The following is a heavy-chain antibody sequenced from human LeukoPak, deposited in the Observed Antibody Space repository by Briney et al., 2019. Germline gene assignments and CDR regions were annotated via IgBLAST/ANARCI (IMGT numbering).Heavy chain of an antibody. D-gene: IGHD3-16*01. CDR2: IIPIFGTA. CDR1: GGTFSSYA. Sequence: SVKVSCKASGGTFSSYAISWVRQAPGQGLEWMGGIIPIFGTANYAQKLQGRVTMTTDTSTSTAYMELRSLRSDDTAVYYCARSPSRGGEFDYWGQGTLVTVSS. J-gene: IGHJ4*02. V-gene: IGHV1-69*05. CDR3: ARSPSRGGEFDY.